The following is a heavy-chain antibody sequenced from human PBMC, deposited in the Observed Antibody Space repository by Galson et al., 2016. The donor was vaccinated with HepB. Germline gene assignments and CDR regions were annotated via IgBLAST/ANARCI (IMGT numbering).Heavy chain of an antibody. CDR2: IYSDEGE. CDR3: AYGGYAGRHFFQN. CDR1: GFSLTTSRLG. V-gene: IGHV2-5*02. Sequence: PALVKPTQTLTLTCTFSGFSLTTSRLGVGWIRQAPGEALEWPAFIYSDEGERYNPSLQTRLTITKDTSKNQVVLTMTGLDPTDTATYFCAYGGYAGRHFFQNWGQGTPVIVSS. J-gene: IGHJ1*01. D-gene: IGHD2-2*01.